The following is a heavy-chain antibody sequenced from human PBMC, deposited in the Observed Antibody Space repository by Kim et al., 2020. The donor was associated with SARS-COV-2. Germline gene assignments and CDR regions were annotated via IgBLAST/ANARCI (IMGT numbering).Heavy chain of an antibody. J-gene: IGHJ3*02. CDR3: TTDLKVGAKSPSAFDI. D-gene: IGHD1-26*01. Sequence: PVKGRFTISRDDSKNTLYLQMNSLKTEDTVVYYCTTDLKVGAKSPSAFDIWGQGTMVTVSS. V-gene: IGHV3-15*01.